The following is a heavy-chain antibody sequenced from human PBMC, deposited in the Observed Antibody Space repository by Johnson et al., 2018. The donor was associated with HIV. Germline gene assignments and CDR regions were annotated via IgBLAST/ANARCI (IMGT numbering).Heavy chain of an antibody. V-gene: IGHV3-15*01. Sequence: VQLVESGGGLAKPTWSPRLSCAASQFTFSSYGMHWVRQAPGKGLEWVGRIKSKTDGGTTDHAAPVKGRFSISRDDSKNTLYLQMNSLKTEDTAVYYCATGFGPAFDIWGQGTMVTVSS. CDR2: IKSKTDGGTT. CDR3: ATGFGPAFDI. CDR1: QFTFSSYG. D-gene: IGHD3-16*01. J-gene: IGHJ3*02.